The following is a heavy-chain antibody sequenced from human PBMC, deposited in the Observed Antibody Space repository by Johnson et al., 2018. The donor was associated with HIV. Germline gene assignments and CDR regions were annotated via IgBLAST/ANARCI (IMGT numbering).Heavy chain of an antibody. V-gene: IGHV3-30*04. Sequence: QVQLVESGGGVVQPGRSQRLSCAASGFTFSSYAMHWVRQAPGKGLEWVAVISYDGSNKYYADSVKGRFTISRDNSKNTLYLQMNSLRAEDTAVYYCATREKPHLAFDIWGQGTMVTVSS. CDR1: GFTFSSYA. J-gene: IGHJ3*02. CDR3: ATREKPHLAFDI. D-gene: IGHD5-24*01. CDR2: ISYDGSNK.